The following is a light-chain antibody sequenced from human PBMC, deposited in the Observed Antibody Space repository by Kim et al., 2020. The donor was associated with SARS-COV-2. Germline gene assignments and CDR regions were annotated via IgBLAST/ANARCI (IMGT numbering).Light chain of an antibody. Sequence: PAERATLSCRASQSVSSSYLAWYQQKPGQAPRLLIYGASSRATGIPDRFSGSGSGTDFTLTISRLEPEDFAVYYCQQYGSSPPVTFGGGTKVDIK. J-gene: IGKJ4*01. V-gene: IGKV3-20*01. CDR2: GAS. CDR3: QQYGSSPPVT. CDR1: QSVSSSY.